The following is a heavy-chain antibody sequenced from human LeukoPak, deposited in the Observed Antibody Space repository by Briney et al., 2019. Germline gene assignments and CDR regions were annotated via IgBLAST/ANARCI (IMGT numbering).Heavy chain of an antibody. J-gene: IGHJ6*02. CDR2: ISAYNGNT. Sequence: ASVKVSFKASGYTFTIYGISWVRQAPGQGLEWMGWISAYNGNTNYSQKLQGRVTMTTDTSTSTAYMELRSLRTDDTAVYYCARDRRLRYFDWSSYSYYGMDVWGHGTTVTVSS. D-gene: IGHD3-9*01. CDR3: ARDRRLRYFDWSSYSYYGMDV. V-gene: IGHV1-18*01. CDR1: GYTFTIYG.